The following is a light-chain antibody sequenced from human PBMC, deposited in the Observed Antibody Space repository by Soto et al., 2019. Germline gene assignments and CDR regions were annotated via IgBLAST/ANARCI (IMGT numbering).Light chain of an antibody. CDR1: SSYVLSYNL. Sequence: QSLLTHPASVSRSPGHSITISFTGTSSYVLSYNLVSWYQQHPVKAPNLMIYECSKRPSGFSNRFSGSKSGNTASLKISGLKAEDEADYYCCSYAGSSSLYVFGTGTKVTV. CDR2: ECS. CDR3: CSYAGSSSLYV. V-gene: IGLV2-23*01. J-gene: IGLJ1*01.